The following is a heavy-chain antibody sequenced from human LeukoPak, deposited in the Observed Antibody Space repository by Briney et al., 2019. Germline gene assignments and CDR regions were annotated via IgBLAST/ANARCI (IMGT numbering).Heavy chain of an antibody. V-gene: IGHV3-23*01. Sequence: GGSLRLSCAASGFTFTVHTMTWLREAPGKGLEGGSIIGGRDDRTYYAASVKGRFTISRDNSKNTLYLQMHSLRGEDTAVYYCAKDPNPFYDFWSGYKWGQGTLVTVSS. CDR2: IGGRDDRT. J-gene: IGHJ4*02. D-gene: IGHD3-3*01. CDR3: AKDPNPFYDFWSGYK. CDR1: GFTFTVHT.